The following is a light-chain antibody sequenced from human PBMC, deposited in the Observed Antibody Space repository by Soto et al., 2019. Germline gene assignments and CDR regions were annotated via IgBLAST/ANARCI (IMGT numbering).Light chain of an antibody. Sequence: EIVMTQSPATLSVSPGERASLSCRASQSVRSNLAWYQQKPGQPPRLLIYGASTRATGIPARFSGSVSGTEFTLTISSLQSEDFALYYCQQYNNWPPTFGQGTKVDIK. CDR2: GAS. CDR1: QSVRSN. J-gene: IGKJ1*01. CDR3: QQYNNWPPT. V-gene: IGKV3-15*01.